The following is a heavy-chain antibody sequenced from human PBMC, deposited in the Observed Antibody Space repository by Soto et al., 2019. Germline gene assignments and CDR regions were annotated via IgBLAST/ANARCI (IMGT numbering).Heavy chain of an antibody. D-gene: IGHD1-7*01. CDR2: TYYRSKWYN. CDR1: GDSVSSNSAA. V-gene: IGHV6-1*01. CDR3: ARVGLELGGAYYYYYYMDV. Sequence: SQTLSLTCAISGDSVSSNSAAWNWIRQSPSRGLEWLGRTYYRSKWYNDYAVSVKSRITINPDTSKNQFSLQLNSVTPEDTAVYYCARVGLELGGAYYYYYYMDVWGKGTTVTVSS. J-gene: IGHJ6*03.